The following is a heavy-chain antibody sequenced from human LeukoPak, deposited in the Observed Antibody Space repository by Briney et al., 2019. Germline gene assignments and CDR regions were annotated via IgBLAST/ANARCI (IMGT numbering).Heavy chain of an antibody. D-gene: IGHD4-17*01. CDR1: GVTFSSCG. Sequence: GGSLTLSCAASGVTFSSCGMYWVRQAPGKGLEWVAVISYDGNNYYYADSVKGRFTISRDNSKSTLYLQMNNLRVEDTARYYCAGRDYSSAFDIWGKRPMDTVSS. CDR3: AGRDYSSAFDI. J-gene: IGHJ3*02. V-gene: IGHV3-30*03. CDR2: ISYDGNNY.